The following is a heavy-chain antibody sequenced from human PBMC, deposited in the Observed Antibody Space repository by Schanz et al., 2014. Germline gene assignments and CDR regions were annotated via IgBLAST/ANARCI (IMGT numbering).Heavy chain of an antibody. Sequence: EVQLVESGGGVVQPGGSLRLSCAASGFSFSTYGMTWVRQAPGKGLEWVSTIYSSGSTYYADSVRGRFTISRDNSMNTVYLQMNSLRSDDAAVYYCARAQGVIRLYYGVDVWGQGTTVTVSS. J-gene: IGHJ6*02. CDR2: IYSSGST. CDR3: ARAQGVIRLYYGVDV. D-gene: IGHD3-10*01. CDR1: GFSFSTYG. V-gene: IGHV3-66*02.